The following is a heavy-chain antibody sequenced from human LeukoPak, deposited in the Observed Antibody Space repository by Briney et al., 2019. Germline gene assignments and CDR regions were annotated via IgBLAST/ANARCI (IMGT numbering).Heavy chain of an antibody. CDR1: GDSTSSSSSY. V-gene: IGHV4-39*01. Sequence: SETLSLTCTVSGDSTSSSSSYWGWIRQPPGKGLEWIGSISYSGYTYYNPSLRGRVTISVDTSKNKFSLKLTSVTAADTAVYYCARAFGYCSGTSCLNWFDPWGQGTLVTVSS. CDR2: ISYSGYT. D-gene: IGHD2-2*03. CDR3: ARAFGYCSGTSCLNWFDP. J-gene: IGHJ5*02.